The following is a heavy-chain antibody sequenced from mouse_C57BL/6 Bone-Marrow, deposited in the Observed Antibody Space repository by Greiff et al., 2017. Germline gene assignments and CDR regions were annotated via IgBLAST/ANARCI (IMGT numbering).Heavy chain of an antibody. D-gene: IGHD2-10*02. CDR2: IDPETGGT. Sequence: QVQLQQSGAELVRPGASVTLSCKASGYTFTDYEMHWVKQTPVNGLEWIGAIDPETGGTAYNQKVKGKAILTADKSSSTAFMELRSLTSEDTAVYYCTVWYAMDYWGQGASGTGSS. J-gene: IGHJ4*01. V-gene: IGHV1-15*01. CDR3: TVWYAMDY. CDR1: GYTFTDYE.